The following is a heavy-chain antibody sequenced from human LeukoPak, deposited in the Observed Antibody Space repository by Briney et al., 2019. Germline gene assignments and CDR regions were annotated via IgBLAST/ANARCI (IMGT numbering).Heavy chain of an antibody. D-gene: IGHD3-10*01. J-gene: IGHJ6*02. CDR1: GFTFTSYS. Sequence: GGPLRLSCAACGFTFTSYSMTWVRQAPGQGLEWVSAISASGGNTYSADSVEGRFTISRDNSKNTVYLQMNSLTAEDTAVYYCAKDREVRGYYGLDVWGQGTTVTVSS. CDR2: ISASGGNT. CDR3: AKDREVRGYYGLDV. V-gene: IGHV3-23*01.